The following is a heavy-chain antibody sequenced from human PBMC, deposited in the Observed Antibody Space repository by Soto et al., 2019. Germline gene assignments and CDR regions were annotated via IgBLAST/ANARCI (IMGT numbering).Heavy chain of an antibody. D-gene: IGHD2-8*01. Sequence: SVSNAWMNWVRQAPGKGLEWAGRIKSKTDGGTTDYAAPVKGRFTISRDDSKNTLYLQMNSLKTEDTAVYYCTTQMVFPDYWGQGTLVTVSS. V-gene: IGHV3-15*07. CDR1: SVSNAW. CDR2: IKSKTDGGTT. CDR3: TTQMVFPDY. J-gene: IGHJ4*02.